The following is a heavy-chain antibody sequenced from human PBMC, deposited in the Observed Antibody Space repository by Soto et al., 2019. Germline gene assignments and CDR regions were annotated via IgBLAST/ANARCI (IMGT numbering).Heavy chain of an antibody. CDR3: XXXXXXXXXENCFDP. CDR1: GYTFTSYG. Sequence: VQLVQSGAEVKKPGASVKVSCKASGYTFTSYGISWVRQAPGQGLEWMGWISAYNGNTNYAQKLQGRVTMTTDTXXXXXXXXXXXXXXXXXXXXXXXXXXXXXXXENCFDPWGQGTLVTVSS. V-gene: IGHV1-18*01. J-gene: IGHJ5*02. CDR2: ISAYNGNT.